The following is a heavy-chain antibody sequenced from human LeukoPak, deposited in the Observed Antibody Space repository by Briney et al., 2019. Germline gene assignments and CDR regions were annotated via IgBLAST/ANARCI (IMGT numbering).Heavy chain of an antibody. J-gene: IGHJ4*02. CDR2: INHSGST. Sequence: SKTLSLTCAAYGGSFSGYYWSWIRQPPGKGLEWIGEINHSGSTNYNPSLKSRVTISVDTSKNQFSLKLSSVTAADTAVYYCARGPPAYYFDYWGQGTLVTVSS. CDR3: ARGPPAYYFDY. V-gene: IGHV4-34*01. CDR1: GGSFSGYY.